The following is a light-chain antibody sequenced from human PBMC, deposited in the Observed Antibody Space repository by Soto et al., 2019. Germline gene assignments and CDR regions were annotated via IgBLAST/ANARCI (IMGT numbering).Light chain of an antibody. CDR3: GAWDSSLNGYV. CDR1: RSNIGTNP. J-gene: IGLJ1*01. CDR2: NDK. V-gene: IGLV1-44*01. Sequence: QSVLTQPPSASGTPGQRVTISCSGDRSNIGTNPVAWYQQLPGTAPKLLINNDKHRPSGVPDRFSGSRSGASASLAISGLQSEDGADYFCGAWDSSLNGYVFGTGTKLTVL.